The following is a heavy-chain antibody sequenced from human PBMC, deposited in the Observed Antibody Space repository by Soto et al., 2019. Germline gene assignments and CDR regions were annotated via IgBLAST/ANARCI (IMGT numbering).Heavy chain of an antibody. V-gene: IGHV3-73*02. J-gene: IGHJ4*02. CDR2: IRSKANSYAT. CDR1: GFTFSGSA. CDR3: TGLRGYCSSTSCMFDY. Sequence: EVQLVESGGGLGQPGGSLKLSCAASGFTFSGSAMHWVRQASGKGLEWVGRIRSKANSYATAYAASVKGRFTISRDDSKNTAYLQMNRLKTEDTAVYYCTGLRGYCSSTSCMFDYWGQGTLVTVSS. D-gene: IGHD2-2*01.